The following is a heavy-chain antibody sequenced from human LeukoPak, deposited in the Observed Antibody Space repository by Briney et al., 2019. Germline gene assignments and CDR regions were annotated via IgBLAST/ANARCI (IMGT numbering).Heavy chain of an antibody. CDR1: GFTFSDYY. Sequence: GGSLRLSCAASGFTFSDYYMSWIRQAPGKGLEWVSAISGRGGSTYYADSVKGRFTISRDNSKNTLYLQMNSLRAEDTAVYYCANQPTGPNDYWGQGTLVTVSS. D-gene: IGHD4-17*01. V-gene: IGHV3-23*01. J-gene: IGHJ4*02. CDR3: ANQPTGPNDY. CDR2: ISGRGGST.